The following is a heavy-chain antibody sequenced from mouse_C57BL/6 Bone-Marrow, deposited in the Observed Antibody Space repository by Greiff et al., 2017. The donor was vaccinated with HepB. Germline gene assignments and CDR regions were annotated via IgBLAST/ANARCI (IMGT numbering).Heavy chain of an antibody. CDR2: IDPENGDT. Sequence: VQLQQSGAELVRPGASVKLSCTASGFNIKDDYMHWVKQRPEQGLEWIGWIDPENGDTEYASKFQGKATITADTSSTTAYLPLSSLTSEDTAVYYGTKDHYYGSSFHWYFDVWGTGTTVTVSS. CDR3: TKDHYYGSSFHWYFDV. CDR1: GFNIKDDY. V-gene: IGHV14-4*01. J-gene: IGHJ1*03. D-gene: IGHD1-1*01.